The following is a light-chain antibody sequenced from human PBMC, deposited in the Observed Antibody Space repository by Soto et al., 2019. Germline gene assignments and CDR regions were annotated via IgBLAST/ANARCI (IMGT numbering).Light chain of an antibody. V-gene: IGKV3-20*01. CDR3: QQYGGAPYT. CDR1: QSVSSDY. Sequence: EIVLTQSPGTLSLSPGDGATLSCRASQSVSSDYLAWYQQKPGQAPSLLIYGAFHRATGIPHRFSGTGSGTDFTLTISRLEPEDFAVHYCQQYGGAPYTFGQGTKLDIK. J-gene: IGKJ2*01. CDR2: GAF.